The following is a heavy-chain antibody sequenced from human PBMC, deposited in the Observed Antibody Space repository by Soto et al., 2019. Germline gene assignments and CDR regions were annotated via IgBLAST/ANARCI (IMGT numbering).Heavy chain of an antibody. J-gene: IGHJ4*02. CDR2: ISYAGRNK. Sequence: QVQLVESGGGVVQPGRSLRLSCAASGFTFSSYAMHWVRQAPGKGLEWVAVISYAGRNKYYADNVKGGFTISRDNSKNTLDLQMNSLRAVDTAVYYCAGVGFRIDYWGQGTLVTVSS. CDR1: GFTFSSYA. V-gene: IGHV3-30-3*01. CDR3: AGVGFRIDY.